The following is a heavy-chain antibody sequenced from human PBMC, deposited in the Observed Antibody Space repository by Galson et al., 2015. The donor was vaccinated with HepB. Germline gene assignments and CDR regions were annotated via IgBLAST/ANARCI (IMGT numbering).Heavy chain of an antibody. CDR3: ARSGDRGWSAFDI. CDR2: IYYTGST. D-gene: IGHD7-27*01. V-gene: IGHV4-59*01. CDR1: GVSISGYY. Sequence: SETLSLTCTVSGVSISGYYWSWIRQPPGKGLEWIGYIYYTGSTNYNPSLKSRVTISVDTSKNQLSLKLNTLTAADTAVYYCARSGDRGWSAFDIWGQGTMVTVSS. J-gene: IGHJ3*02.